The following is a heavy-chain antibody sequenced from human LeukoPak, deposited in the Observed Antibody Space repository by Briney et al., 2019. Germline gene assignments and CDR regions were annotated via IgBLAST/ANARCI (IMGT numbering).Heavy chain of an antibody. CDR2: IYYSGST. CDR1: GGSVSSGSYY. J-gene: IGHJ5*02. D-gene: IGHD2-2*01. V-gene: IGHV4-61*01. CDR3: ASWIVVVPAANGGFDP. Sequence: PSETLSLTCTVSGGSVSSGSYYWSWIRQPPGKGLEWIGYIYYSGSTNYNPSLKSRVTISVDTSKNQFSLKLSSVTAADTAVYYYASWIVVVPAANGGFDPWGQGTLVTVSS.